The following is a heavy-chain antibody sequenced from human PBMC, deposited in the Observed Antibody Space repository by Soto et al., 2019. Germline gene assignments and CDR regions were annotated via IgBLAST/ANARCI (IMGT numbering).Heavy chain of an antibody. D-gene: IGHD6-6*01. CDR3: ARRSSSSSHNGSYYYYGMDV. V-gene: IGHV5-10-1*01. J-gene: IGHJ6*02. CDR1: GYSFTSYW. CDR2: IDPSDSYT. Sequence: PGESLKISCKGSGYSFTSYWISWVRQMPGKGLEWMGRIDPSDSYTNYSPSFQGHVTISADKSISTAYLQWSSLKASDTAMYYCARRSSSSSHNGSYYYYGMDVWGQGTTVTVSS.